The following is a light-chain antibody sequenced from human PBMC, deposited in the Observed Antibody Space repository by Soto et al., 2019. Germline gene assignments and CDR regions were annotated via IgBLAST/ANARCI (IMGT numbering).Light chain of an antibody. J-gene: IGLJ1*01. V-gene: IGLV2-11*01. Sequence: QSVLTQPRSVSGSPGQSVTISCTGTSSDVGGYSYVSWYQQHPGKAPKVMIYDVSKRPSGVPDRFSGSKSGDTASLTISGLQAEDEADYYCCSYAGSYTFVFGSGTKVT. CDR1: SSDVGGYSY. CDR2: DVS. CDR3: CSYAGSYTFV.